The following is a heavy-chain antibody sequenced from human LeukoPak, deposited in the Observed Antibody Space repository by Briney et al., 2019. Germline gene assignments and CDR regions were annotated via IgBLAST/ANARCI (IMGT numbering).Heavy chain of an antibody. V-gene: IGHV3-7*01. CDR1: GFTFSSYW. CDR2: IKQDGSEK. D-gene: IGHD1-26*01. CDR3: ARRGSYYGGLLIDY. Sequence: GGSLRLSCAASGFTFSSYWMSWVRQAPEKGLEWVANIKQDGSEKYYVDSVKGRFTISRDNAKNSLYLQMNSLRGEDTAVYYCARRGSYYGGLLIDYWGQGTLVTVSS. J-gene: IGHJ4*02.